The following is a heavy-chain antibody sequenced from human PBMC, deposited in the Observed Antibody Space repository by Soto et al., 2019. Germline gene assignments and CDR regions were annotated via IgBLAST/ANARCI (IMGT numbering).Heavy chain of an antibody. J-gene: IGHJ4*02. CDR3: AGIYSGSPGGTLRY. CDR2: IYYSGST. D-gene: IGHD1-26*01. V-gene: IGHV4-31*03. CDR1: GGSISRGGYY. Sequence: QVQLQESCPGLVKPSQTLSLTCTVSGGSISRGGYYWSWIRQHPGKGLEWIGYIYYSGSTYYNPSLKSRVTISVDTSKNQFSLKLSSVTAADTAVYYCAGIYSGSPGGTLRYWGQGTLVTVSS.